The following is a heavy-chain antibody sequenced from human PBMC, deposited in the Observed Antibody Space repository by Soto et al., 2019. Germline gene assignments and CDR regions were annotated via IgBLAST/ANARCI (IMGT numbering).Heavy chain of an antibody. Sequence: SATVPLTGSVYGGSFGTYFLTWVRQPPGKGLEWIGEINQSGSSSYNPSLESRVSISVDTSKKQFSLKLSSVTAADTAVYYCARERRVVGGYSSSWYDYFDSWGQGTLVTVSS. D-gene: IGHD6-13*01. V-gene: IGHV4-34*01. CDR1: GGSFGTYF. J-gene: IGHJ4*02. CDR2: INQSGSS. CDR3: ARERRVVGGYSSSWYDYFDS.